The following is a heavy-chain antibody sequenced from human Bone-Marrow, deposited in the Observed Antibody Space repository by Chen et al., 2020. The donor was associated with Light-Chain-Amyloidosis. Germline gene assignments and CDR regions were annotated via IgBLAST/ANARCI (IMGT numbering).Heavy chain of an antibody. Sequence: QVQLQESGPGLVKSSETLSLACTVSGVSVRSHYWNWIRQPPGKSLEWIGYVFYTGAAKYKPSLNSRVTKSVDTSTNQFSLKVTSLTAADTAVYYCARWEESLKAFDIWGQGTMVTVSS. J-gene: IGHJ3*02. CDR3: ARWEESLKAFDI. CDR1: GVSVRSHY. CDR2: VFYTGAA. V-gene: IGHV4-59*02. D-gene: IGHD1-26*01.